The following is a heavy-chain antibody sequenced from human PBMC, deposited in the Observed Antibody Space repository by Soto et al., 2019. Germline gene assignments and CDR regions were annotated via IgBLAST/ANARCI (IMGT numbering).Heavy chain of an antibody. J-gene: IGHJ4*02. Sequence: GGSLRLSCAASGFTLSTYTMNWVRQAPGKGLEWLSHIRGGSGTIDYADSVKGRFTISRDIAKNSLFLQMNSLRDEDTAVYYCARGRGDFDKSYFDSWGQGTLVTVSS. D-gene: IGHD4-17*01. V-gene: IGHV3-48*02. CDR1: GFTLSTYT. CDR2: IRGGSGTI. CDR3: ARGRGDFDKSYFDS.